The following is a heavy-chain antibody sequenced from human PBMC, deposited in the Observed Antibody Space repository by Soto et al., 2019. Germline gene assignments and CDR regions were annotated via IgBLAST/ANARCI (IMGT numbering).Heavy chain of an antibody. CDR3: ARPPFVAHPYGACDF. Sequence: ASVKVSCKTSGYTFTDYYVHWVRQAPGQGLEWVGWINPKSGDTVYAQQFQGRVTMTRDTSISTAYMDLRRLRSDDTAVYYCARPPFVAHPYGACDFWGNVTWITVSS. V-gene: IGHV1-2*02. D-gene: IGHD3-10*01. CDR2: INPKSGDT. J-gene: IGHJ3*01. CDR1: GYTFTDYY.